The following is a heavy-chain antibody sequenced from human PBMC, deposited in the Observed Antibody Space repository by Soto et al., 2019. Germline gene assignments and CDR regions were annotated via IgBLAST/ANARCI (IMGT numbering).Heavy chain of an antibody. CDR3: ARHLGGYSGYDYFRYYGMDV. V-gene: IGHV5-10-1*01. CDR2: IDPSDSYT. Sequence: PGEALKISCKGSGYSFTSYWISWVRQMPGKGLEWMGRIDPSDSYTNYSPSFQGHVTISADKSISTAYLQWSSLKASDTAMYYCARHLGGYSGYDYFRYYGMDVWGQGTTVTVSS. CDR1: GYSFTSYW. D-gene: IGHD5-12*01. J-gene: IGHJ6*02.